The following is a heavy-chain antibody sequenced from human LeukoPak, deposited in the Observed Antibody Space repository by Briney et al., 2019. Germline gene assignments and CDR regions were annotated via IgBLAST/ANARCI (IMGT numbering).Heavy chain of an antibody. V-gene: IGHV3-23*01. CDR2: IRDSGNGA. D-gene: IGHD3-3*01. CDR1: GFTFKNYA. CDR3: AKWAYHDFWTGHYKSHFDS. Sequence: GGSLRLSCVVSGFTFKNYAMSWVRQAPGKGLECVSSIRDSGNGADYADSVKGRFTVSRDNSKNTMYLHMNTLSAEDTAVYYCAKWAYHDFWTGHYKSHFDSWGQGTLATVSP. J-gene: IGHJ4*02.